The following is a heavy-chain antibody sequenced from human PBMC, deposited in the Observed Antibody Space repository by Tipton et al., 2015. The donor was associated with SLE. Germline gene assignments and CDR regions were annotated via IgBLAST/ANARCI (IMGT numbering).Heavy chain of an antibody. D-gene: IGHD1-26*01. CDR1: GVSIRTHY. CDR2: TYNNDRT. V-gene: IGHV4-59*11. J-gene: IGHJ5*01. Sequence: TLSLTCSVSGVSIRTHYWGWIRQSPGKGLEWIVYTYNNDRTKYNPSLQSRVTVSVDTSENQLSLKLTFVTAADTAVYYCARFHLKSYYEFDSWGQGTLVTVSS. CDR3: ARFHLKSYYEFDS.